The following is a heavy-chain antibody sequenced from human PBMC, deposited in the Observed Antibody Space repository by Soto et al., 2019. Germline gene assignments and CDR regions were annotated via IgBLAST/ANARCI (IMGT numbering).Heavy chain of an antibody. CDR1: GFTFRDYG. J-gene: IGHJ4*02. D-gene: IGHD6-13*01. Sequence: EVQLLESGGGLVQPGGSLRLSCAASGFTFRDYGMSWVRQTPGKGLEWASLITKSGDSTYYADSVKGRFTISRDNSRSTLFLQMNSLRAEDTALYYCVCRHLGAADTLQSLLYFDYWGQGTLVTVPS. CDR3: VCRHLGAADTLQSLLYFDY. V-gene: IGHV3-23*01. CDR2: ITKSGDST.